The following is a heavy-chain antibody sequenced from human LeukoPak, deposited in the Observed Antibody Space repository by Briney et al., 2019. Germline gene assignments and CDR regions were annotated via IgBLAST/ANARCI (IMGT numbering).Heavy chain of an antibody. D-gene: IGHD3-10*01. CDR3: ARVPSPGSSTGY. V-gene: IGHV3-30*03. Sequence: GGSLRLSCAASGFTFSSYGMHWVRQAPGKGLEWVAVISYDGSNKYYADSVKGRFTISRDNAKNSLYLQMNSLRAEDTAVYYCARVPSPGSSTGYWGQGTLVTVSS. J-gene: IGHJ4*02. CDR2: ISYDGSNK. CDR1: GFTFSSYG.